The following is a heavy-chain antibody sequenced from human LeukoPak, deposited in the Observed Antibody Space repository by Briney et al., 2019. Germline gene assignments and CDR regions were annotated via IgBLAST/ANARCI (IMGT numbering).Heavy chain of an antibody. CDR1: GFTFSSYS. V-gene: IGHV3-21*01. J-gene: IGHJ4*02. Sequence: GGSLRLSCAASGFTFSSYSMNWVRQAPGKGLEWVSSISSSSSYIYYADSVKGRFTISRDNTKSSLYLQMNSLRAEDTAVYFCAREGVLAAADYWGQGTLVTVSS. CDR3: AREGVLAAADY. CDR2: ISSSSSYI. D-gene: IGHD2-2*01.